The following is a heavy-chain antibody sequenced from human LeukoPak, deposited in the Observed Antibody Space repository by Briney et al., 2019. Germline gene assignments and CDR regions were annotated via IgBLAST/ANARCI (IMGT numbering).Heavy chain of an antibody. D-gene: IGHD2-2*03. Sequence: GGSLRLSCAASGFTFSSYWMHWVRQAPGKGLVWVSRLNNDGSSTNYADSVKGRFTISRDNAKNTLYLQMNSLRAEDTAVYYRAWIAWDAFDIWGQGTMVTVSS. CDR2: LNNDGSST. CDR3: AWIAWDAFDI. J-gene: IGHJ3*02. CDR1: GFTFSSYW. V-gene: IGHV3-74*01.